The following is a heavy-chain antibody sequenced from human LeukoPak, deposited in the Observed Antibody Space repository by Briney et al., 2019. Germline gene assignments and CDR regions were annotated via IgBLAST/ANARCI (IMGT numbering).Heavy chain of an antibody. V-gene: IGHV4-4*07. CDR1: GGSISSYY. CDR2: IYTSGST. D-gene: IGHD6-19*01. CDR3: ARVLSVPGSGWYDYYYYYMDV. J-gene: IGHJ6*03. Sequence: SETLSLTCTVSGGSISSYYWSWIRQPAGKGLEWIGRIYTSGSTNYNPSLKSRVTMSVDTSKNQFSLKLSSVTAADTAVYYCARVLSVPGSGWYDYYYYYMDVWGQGTTVTVSS.